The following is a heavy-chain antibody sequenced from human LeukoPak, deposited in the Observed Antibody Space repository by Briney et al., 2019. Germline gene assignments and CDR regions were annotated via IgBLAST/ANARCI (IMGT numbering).Heavy chain of an antibody. D-gene: IGHD7-27*01. V-gene: IGHV4-59*12. J-gene: IGHJ4*02. CDR1: GGSISSYY. CDR3: ASQSLTGDDLDY. CDR2: IYYSGST. Sequence: SETLSLTCTVSGGSISSYYWSWIRQPPGKGLEWIAYIYYSGSTNYNPSLKSRVTISVDTSKNQFSLKLSSVTAADTAVYYCASQSLTGDDLDYWGQGTLVTVSS.